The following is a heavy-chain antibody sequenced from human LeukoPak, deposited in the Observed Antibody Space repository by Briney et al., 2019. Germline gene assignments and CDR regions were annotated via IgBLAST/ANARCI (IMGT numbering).Heavy chain of an antibody. CDR3: ARSNYDILTGYASYYYYGMDV. V-gene: IGHV4-31*03. D-gene: IGHD3-9*01. CDR2: IYYSGST. J-gene: IGHJ6*02. Sequence: SETLSLTCTVSGGSISSGGYYWSWIRQHPGKGLEWIGYIYYSGSTYYNPSLKSRVTISVDTSENQFSLKLSSVTAADTAVYYCARSNYDILTGYASYYYYGMDVWGQGTTVTVSS. CDR1: GGSISSGGYY.